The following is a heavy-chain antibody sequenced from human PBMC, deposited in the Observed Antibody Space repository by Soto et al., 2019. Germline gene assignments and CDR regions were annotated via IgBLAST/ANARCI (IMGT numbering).Heavy chain of an antibody. J-gene: IGHJ3*02. CDR2: ISSSSSYT. CDR3: ARGGYYDSSGYFGGDDAFDI. Sequence: PGGSLRLSCAASGFTFSDYYMSWIRQAPWKGLECVSYISSSSSYTNYADSVKGRFTISRDNAKNSLYLQMNSLRAEDTAVYYCARGGYYDSSGYFGGDDAFDIWGQGTMVTVSS. D-gene: IGHD3-22*01. CDR1: GFTFSDYY. V-gene: IGHV3-11*06.